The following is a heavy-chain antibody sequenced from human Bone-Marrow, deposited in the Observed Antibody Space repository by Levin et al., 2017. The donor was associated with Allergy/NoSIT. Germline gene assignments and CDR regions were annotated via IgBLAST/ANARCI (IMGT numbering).Heavy chain of an antibody. CDR3: AAGTGGGGGFIDP. J-gene: IGHJ5*02. Sequence: SVKVSCKTSRNTFSNYTITWVRQAPGQGLEWMGRFIPMIGISNYAETFQGRVTMTADRSTSTAYMQLSSLRFDDTAVYYCAAGTGGGGGFIDPWGPGTLVTVSS. CDR1: RNTFSNYT. CDR2: FIPMIGIS. V-gene: IGHV1-69*02. D-gene: IGHD3-16*01.